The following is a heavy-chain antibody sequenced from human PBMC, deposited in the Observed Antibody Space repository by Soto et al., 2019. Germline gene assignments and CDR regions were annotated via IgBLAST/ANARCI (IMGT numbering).Heavy chain of an antibody. Sequence: LRLSCAASGFIFSSYAMGWVRQAPGKGLEWVTIISGSGGTTYSADSVKGRFTLSRDNSKNTLFLQMTSLIAEDTAVYYCAKSTTVVTDWLDPWGQGTLVTVS. J-gene: IGHJ5*02. D-gene: IGHD2-15*01. CDR3: AKSTTVVTDWLDP. CDR2: ISGSGGTT. CDR1: GFIFSSYA. V-gene: IGHV3-23*01.